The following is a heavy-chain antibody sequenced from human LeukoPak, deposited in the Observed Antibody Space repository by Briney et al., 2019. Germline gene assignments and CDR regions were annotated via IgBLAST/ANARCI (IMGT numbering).Heavy chain of an antibody. J-gene: IGHJ4*02. CDR1: GYTFTSYG. D-gene: IGHD5-24*01. V-gene: IGHV1-18*04. CDR3: ARDRPQMATTKHGY. Sequence: GASVKVPCKASGYTFTSYGISWVRQAPGQGLEWMGWISAYNGNTNYAQKLQDRVTMTTDASTSTAYMELRSLRSDDTAVYYCARDRPQMATTKHGYWGQGTLVTVSS. CDR2: ISAYNGNT.